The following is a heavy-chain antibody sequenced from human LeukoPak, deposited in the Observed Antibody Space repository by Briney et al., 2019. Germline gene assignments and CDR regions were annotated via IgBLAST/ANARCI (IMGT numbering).Heavy chain of an antibody. CDR3: ARDGYSSSSFDY. J-gene: IGHJ4*02. D-gene: IGHD6-6*01. Sequence: ASVKVSCKASGYTFTSYGISWVRQAPGQGLEWMGWINPNSGGTNYAQKFQGRVTMTRDTSISTAYMELSRLRSDDTAVYYCARDGYSSSSFDYWGQGTLVTVSS. CDR2: INPNSGGT. V-gene: IGHV1-2*02. CDR1: GYTFTSYG.